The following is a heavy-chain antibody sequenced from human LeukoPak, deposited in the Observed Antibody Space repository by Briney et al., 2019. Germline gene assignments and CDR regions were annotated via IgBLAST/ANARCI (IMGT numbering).Heavy chain of an antibody. CDR1: GFTFDDYG. CDR3: ARDGVGANEFDP. V-gene: IGHV3-20*04. J-gene: IGHJ5*02. Sequence: GGSLRLSCAASGFTFDDYGMSWGRQAPGKGLEWVSGINWNGGSTGYADSVKGRFTISRDNAKNSLYLQMNSLRAEDTAVYYCARDGVGANEFDPWGQGTLVSVSS. CDR2: INWNGGST. D-gene: IGHD1-26*01.